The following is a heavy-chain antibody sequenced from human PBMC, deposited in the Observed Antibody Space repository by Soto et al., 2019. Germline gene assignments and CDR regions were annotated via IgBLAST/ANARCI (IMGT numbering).Heavy chain of an antibody. CDR1: GGTFGSYA. CDR2: IIPIFGTA. J-gene: IGHJ3*02. D-gene: IGHD6-19*01. V-gene: IGHV1-69*13. Sequence: GASVKVSCKASGGTFGSYAISWVRQAPGQGLEWMGGIIPIFGTANYAQKFQGRVTITADESTSTAYMELSSLRSEDTAVYYCARVGIAVAGTWPDGAFAIWGQGPMVTVSS. CDR3: ARVGIAVAGTWPDGAFAI.